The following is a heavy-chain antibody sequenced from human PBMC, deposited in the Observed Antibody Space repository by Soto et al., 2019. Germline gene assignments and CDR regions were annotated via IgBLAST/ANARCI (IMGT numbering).Heavy chain of an antibody. D-gene: IGHD3-16*01. J-gene: IGHJ4*02. Sequence: SETLSLTCAVSGGSISSGGYSWSWIRQPPGKGLEWIGYIYHSGSTYYNPSLKSRVTISVDRSKNQFSLKLSSVTAADTAVYYCARGLRRTTYFDYWGQRTLVTVSS. V-gene: IGHV4-30-2*01. CDR1: GGSISSGGYS. CDR3: ARGLRRTTYFDY. CDR2: IYHSGST.